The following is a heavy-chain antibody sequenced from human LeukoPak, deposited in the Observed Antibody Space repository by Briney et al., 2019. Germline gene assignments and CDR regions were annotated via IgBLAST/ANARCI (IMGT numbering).Heavy chain of an antibody. CDR2: INWDGEAT. CDR1: GVTIADHS. Sequence: PGGSLRLSCAASGVTIADHSMSWVRQVPGKGLEWVSGINWDGEATGYADSVKGRFTISRDNAKKSLYLEMNSLRDDDTALYYCARDLSSSWYSLAYWGQGTLVTVSS. CDR3: ARDLSSSWYSLAY. V-gene: IGHV3-20*04. J-gene: IGHJ4*02. D-gene: IGHD6-13*01.